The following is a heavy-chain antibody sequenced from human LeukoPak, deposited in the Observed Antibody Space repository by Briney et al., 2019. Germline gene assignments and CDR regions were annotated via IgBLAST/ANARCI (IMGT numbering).Heavy chain of an antibody. Sequence: KTGGSLRLSCAASGFTFSSYSMNWVRQAPGKGLEWVSSISSSSSYIYYADSVKGRFTISRDNAKNSLYLQMNSLRAEDTAVYYCAREGVATIGGYYYYYMDVWGKGTTVTISS. CDR3: AREGVATIGGYYYYYMDV. CDR1: GFTFSSYS. V-gene: IGHV3-21*01. J-gene: IGHJ6*03. CDR2: ISSSSSYI. D-gene: IGHD5-12*01.